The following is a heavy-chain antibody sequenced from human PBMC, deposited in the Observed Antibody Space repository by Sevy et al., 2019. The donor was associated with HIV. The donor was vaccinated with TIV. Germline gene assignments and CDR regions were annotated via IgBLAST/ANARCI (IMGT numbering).Heavy chain of an antibody. J-gene: IGHJ4*02. CDR1: GFTFSSYA. CDR2: ISYDGSNK. D-gene: IGHD3-10*01. V-gene: IGHV3-30-3*01. CDR3: ARDGDLIYGPAGGFDY. Sequence: GGSLRLSCAASGFTFSSYAMHWVRQAPGKGLEWVAVISYDGSNKYYADSVKGRFTISRDNSKNTLYQQMNSLRAEDTAVYYCARDGDLIYGPAGGFDYWGQGTLVTVSS.